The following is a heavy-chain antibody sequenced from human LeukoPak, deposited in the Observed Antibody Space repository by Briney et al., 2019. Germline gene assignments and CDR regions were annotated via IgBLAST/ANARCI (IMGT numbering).Heavy chain of an antibody. V-gene: IGHV4-34*01. CDR1: GGSFSGYY. CDR2: INHSGST. Sequence: PSETLSLTCAVYGGSFSGYYWSWIRQPPGKGLEWIGEINHSGSTNYNPSLESRVTISVDTSKNQFSLKLSSVTAADTAVYYCARGPRNQYYYDSSGSLTGAFDIWGQGTMVTVSS. CDR3: ARGPRNQYYYDSSGSLTGAFDI. J-gene: IGHJ3*02. D-gene: IGHD3-22*01.